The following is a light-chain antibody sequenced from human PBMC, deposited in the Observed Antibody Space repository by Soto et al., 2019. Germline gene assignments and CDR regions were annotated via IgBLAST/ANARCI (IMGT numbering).Light chain of an antibody. V-gene: IGKV1-39*01. Sequence: DIQMTQSPSSLSASLGDRVTITCRASQSISTYLNWYQQKPGKAPKLLIYAASSLQSGVPSRFSGRGSGTDFTLTISSLQPEDFATYFCQESYRTPYTFGLGTKLEIK. CDR1: QSISTY. CDR3: QESYRTPYT. J-gene: IGKJ2*01. CDR2: AAS.